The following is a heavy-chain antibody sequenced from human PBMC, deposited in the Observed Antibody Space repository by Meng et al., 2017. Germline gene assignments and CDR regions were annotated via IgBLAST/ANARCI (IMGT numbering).Heavy chain of an antibody. CDR1: GDTVSSDSAA. J-gene: IGHJ4*02. CDR2: TYYRSKWYN. CDR3: ASGWSMFQT. Sequence: QMQPSGPALMKPSQTLAPTCAISGDTVSSDSAAWNWIRQSPSRGLEWLGRTYYRSKWYNDFAVSVKSRIIINPDTSKNHFSLQLNSVTPEDTAVYYCASGWSMFQTWGQGTLVTVSS. V-gene: IGHV6-1*01. D-gene: IGHD3-10*02.